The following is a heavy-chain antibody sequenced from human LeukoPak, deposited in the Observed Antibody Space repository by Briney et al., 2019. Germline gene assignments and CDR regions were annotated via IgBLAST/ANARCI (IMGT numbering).Heavy chain of an antibody. V-gene: IGHV1-69*05. CDR1: GGTFSSYA. CDR3: ARDRGYSYGYNLGYMDV. CDR2: IIPIFGTA. Sequence: GASVKVSCKASGGTFSSYAISWVRQAPGQGLEWMGGIIPIFGTANYAQKFQGRVTITTDESTSTAYMEPSSLRSEDTAVYYCARDRGYSYGYNLGYMDVWGKGTTVTVSS. J-gene: IGHJ6*03. D-gene: IGHD5-18*01.